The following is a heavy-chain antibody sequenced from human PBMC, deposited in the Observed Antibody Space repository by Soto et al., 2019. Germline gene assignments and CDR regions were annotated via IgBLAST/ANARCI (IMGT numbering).Heavy chain of an antibody. V-gene: IGHV4-59*01. CDR1: IGSIGIYY. J-gene: IGHJ4*02. Sequence: SETLSLTCTVSIGSIGIYYWRWIRQPPGKGLEWIVNIYYSGNTNYNPSLQSRVTMAIDTSKRQFSLSLNSVSAADTAVYYCARSEYSSGFVGYWGQGTLVTVS. D-gene: IGHD6-19*01. CDR2: IYYSGNT. CDR3: ARSEYSSGFVGY.